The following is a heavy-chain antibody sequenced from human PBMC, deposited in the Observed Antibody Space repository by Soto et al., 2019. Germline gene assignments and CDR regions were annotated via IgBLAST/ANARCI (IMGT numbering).Heavy chain of an antibody. Sequence: SLRLSCAASGFTFSSYAMSWVRQAPGKGLEWVSAISGSGGSTYYADSVKGRFTISRDNSKNTLYLQMNSLRAEDTAVYYCAKTFTRIVVVIPALDAFDIWGQGTMVTVSS. D-gene: IGHD3-22*01. V-gene: IGHV3-23*01. CDR2: ISGSGGST. CDR1: GFTFSSYA. J-gene: IGHJ3*02. CDR3: AKTFTRIVVVIPALDAFDI.